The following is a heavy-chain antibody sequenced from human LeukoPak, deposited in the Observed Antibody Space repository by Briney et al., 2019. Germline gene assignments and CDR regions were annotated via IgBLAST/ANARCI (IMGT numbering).Heavy chain of an antibody. CDR2: ILPILGIT. Sequence: GASVKVSCKPSGGTLCNYAISWVRQAPGQGLEWMGRILPILGITGYAQKFQGTVTISADISTNTVYMHLSSLRSDDTAVYYCASLDTSGYFHYGMDVWGQGTTVTVSS. CDR1: GGTLCNYA. V-gene: IGHV1-69*04. J-gene: IGHJ6*02. D-gene: IGHD5-18*01. CDR3: ASLDTSGYFHYGMDV.